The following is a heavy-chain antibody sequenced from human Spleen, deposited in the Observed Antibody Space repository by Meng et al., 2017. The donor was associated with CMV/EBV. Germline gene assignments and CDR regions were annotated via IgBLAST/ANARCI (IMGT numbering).Heavy chain of an antibody. CDR1: GFTFSSYW. D-gene: IGHD5/OR15-5a*01. J-gene: IGHJ6*02. CDR3: ARCKIYDFSFYGMDV. Sequence: GGSLRLSCAASGFTFSSYWMSWVRQAPGKGLEWVANIKQDGSEKYYVDSVKGRFTISRDNAKNSLYLQMNSLRAEDTALYFCARCKIYDFSFYGMDVWGQGTTVTVSS. V-gene: IGHV3-7*01. CDR2: IKQDGSEK.